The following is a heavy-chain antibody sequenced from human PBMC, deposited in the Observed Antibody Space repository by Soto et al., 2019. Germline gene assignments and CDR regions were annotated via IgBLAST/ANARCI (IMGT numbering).Heavy chain of an antibody. D-gene: IGHD3-22*01. V-gene: IGHV3-30*18. Sequence: PGESLKISCEVSGFTFNAYGMHWVRQAPGKGLEWVAAISHDGTNKNYGGSVKGRFTISRDNSKNTLYLQMNSLRPEDTALYYCAKDEYYYSRSGYYIFDYWGQGTLVTVSS. CDR2: ISHDGTNK. CDR1: GFTFNAYG. J-gene: IGHJ4*02. CDR3: AKDEYYYSRSGYYIFDY.